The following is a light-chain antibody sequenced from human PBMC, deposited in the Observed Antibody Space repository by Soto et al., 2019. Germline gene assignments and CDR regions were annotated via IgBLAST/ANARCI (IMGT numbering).Light chain of an antibody. CDR1: QSVSSD. J-gene: IGKJ1*01. Sequence: EIVMTQSPATLSVSPGERATLSCRASQSVSSDLAWYHQKPGQAPRLLIYGASTRATGIPARFSGSGSGTEFTLTINSLQSEDFEVYYCQQYNNWPRTFGQGTKVDNK. CDR2: GAS. CDR3: QQYNNWPRT. V-gene: IGKV3-15*01.